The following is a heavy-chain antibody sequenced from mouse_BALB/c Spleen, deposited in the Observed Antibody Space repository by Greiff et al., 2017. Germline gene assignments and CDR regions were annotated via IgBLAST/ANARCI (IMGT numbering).Heavy chain of an antibody. J-gene: IGHJ3*01. D-gene: IGHD2-1*01. CDR2: IYPGSGNT. Sequence: QVQLQQSGPELVKPGASVKISCKASGYTFTDYYINWVKQKPGQGLEWIGWIYPGSGNTKYNEKFKGKATLTSDKSSSTAYMELSSLTSEDSAVYYCARGDGNLFAYWGQGTLVTVSA. CDR1: GYTFTDYY. V-gene: IGHV1-84*01. CDR3: ARGDGNLFAY.